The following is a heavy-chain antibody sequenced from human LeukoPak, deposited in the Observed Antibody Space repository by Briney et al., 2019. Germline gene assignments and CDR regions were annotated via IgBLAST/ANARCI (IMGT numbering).Heavy chain of an antibody. Sequence: SVKVSCKASGGTFSSYAISWGRQAPGQGLEWMGGIIPIFGTANYAQKFQGRVTITADESTSTAYMELSSLRSEDTAVYYCARDLGYYDSSGYYNWFDPWGQGTLVTVSS. CDR2: IIPIFGTA. D-gene: IGHD3-22*01. V-gene: IGHV1-69*13. J-gene: IGHJ5*02. CDR1: GGTFSSYA. CDR3: ARDLGYYDSSGYYNWFDP.